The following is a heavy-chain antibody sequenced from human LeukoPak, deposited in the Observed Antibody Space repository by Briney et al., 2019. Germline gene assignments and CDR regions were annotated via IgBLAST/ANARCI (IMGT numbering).Heavy chain of an antibody. Sequence: GGSLRLSCAASGFTFSSYAMSWVRQAPGKGLEWVSAISGSGGSTYYADSVKGRFTISRDNSKNTLYLQMNSLRAEDTAVYYCARGQVVPAASAEYFQHWGQGTLVTVSS. CDR3: ARGQVVPAASAEYFQH. CDR1: GFTFSSYA. J-gene: IGHJ1*01. V-gene: IGHV3-23*01. CDR2: ISGSGGST. D-gene: IGHD2-2*01.